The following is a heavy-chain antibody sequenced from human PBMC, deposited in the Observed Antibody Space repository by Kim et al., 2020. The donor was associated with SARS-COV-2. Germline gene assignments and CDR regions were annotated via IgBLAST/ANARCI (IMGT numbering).Heavy chain of an antibody. D-gene: IGHD3-10*01. V-gene: IGHV4-39*01. CDR1: GGSITSISFY. J-gene: IGHJ5*02. CDR2: MYHTGSS. Sequence: SETLSLTCTVSGGSITSISFYWGWIRQTPGEKMEWIGSMYHTGSSYYNPSLKSRVTISVDTSKNQFFLNVRSVTAADTAVYYCASSWFGELFPGSFYPWG. CDR3: ASSWFGELFPGSFYP.